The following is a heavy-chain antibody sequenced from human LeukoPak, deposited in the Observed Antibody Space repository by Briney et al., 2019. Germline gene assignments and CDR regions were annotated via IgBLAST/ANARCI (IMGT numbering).Heavy chain of an antibody. J-gene: IGHJ6*02. CDR1: GGSISSYY. CDR2: ISYSGST. D-gene: IGHD5/OR15-5a*01. Sequence: PSETLPLTCTVSGGSISSYYWSWIRQPPGKGLEWIGYISYSGSTNYNPSLKSRVTISVDTSKNQFSLKLSSVAAADTAVYYCARDSVHSGTDVWGQGTTVTVSS. CDR3: ARDSVHSGTDV. V-gene: IGHV4-59*01.